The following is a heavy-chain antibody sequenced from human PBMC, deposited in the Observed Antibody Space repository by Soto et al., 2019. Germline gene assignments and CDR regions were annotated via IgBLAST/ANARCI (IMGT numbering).Heavy chain of an antibody. Sequence: GGSLRLSCAASGFTFSNAWMDWARQAPGKGVEWVGRIKSKTDGGTTDYAAPVKGRFTISRDDSKNTLYLQMNSLKTEVTAAYSCTTFAAHDSSGYYWDYWGQGTLVTVSS. CDR3: TTFAAHDSSGYYWDY. J-gene: IGHJ4*02. CDR1: GFTFSNAW. V-gene: IGHV3-15*07. D-gene: IGHD3-22*01. CDR2: IKSKTDGGTT.